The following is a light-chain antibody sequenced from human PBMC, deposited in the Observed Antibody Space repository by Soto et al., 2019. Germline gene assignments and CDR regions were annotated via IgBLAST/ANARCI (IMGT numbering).Light chain of an antibody. CDR2: EVT. CDR3: ASYAVSNVI. CDR1: SSDIGGYNY. V-gene: IGLV2-8*01. Sequence: QSALAQPPSASGSPGQSVTISCTGTSSDIGGYNYISWYQRHPGKAPKLMIYEVTKRPSGVPDRFSASKSGNTASLTVSGLQAEDEAAYYCASYAVSNVIFGGGTKLTVL. J-gene: IGLJ2*01.